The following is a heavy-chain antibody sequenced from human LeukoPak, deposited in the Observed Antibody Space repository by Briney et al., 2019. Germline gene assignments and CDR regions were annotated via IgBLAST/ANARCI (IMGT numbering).Heavy chain of an antibody. CDR2: IIPILGIA. CDR3: AREIVITMVRGVIITDAFDI. CDR1: GYTFTSYA. Sequence: GASVKVSCKASGYTFTSYAISWVRQAPGQGLEWMGRIIPILGIANYAQKFQGRVTITADKSTSTAYMELSSLRSEDTAVYYCAREIVITMVRGVIITDAFDIWGQGTMVTVSS. J-gene: IGHJ3*02. D-gene: IGHD3-10*01. V-gene: IGHV1-69*04.